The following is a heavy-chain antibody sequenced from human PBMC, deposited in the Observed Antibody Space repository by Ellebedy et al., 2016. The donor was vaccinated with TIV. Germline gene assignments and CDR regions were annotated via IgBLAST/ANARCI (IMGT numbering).Heavy chain of an antibody. CDR2: IRSKANSYAT. Sequence: GGSLRLSXAASGFTFSGSAMHWVRQASGKGLEWVGRIRSKANSYATAYAASVKGRFTISRDDSKNTAYLQMNSLKTEDTAVYYCARRGADYWGQGTLVTVSS. V-gene: IGHV3-73*01. CDR3: ARRGADY. CDR1: GFTFSGSA. J-gene: IGHJ4*02.